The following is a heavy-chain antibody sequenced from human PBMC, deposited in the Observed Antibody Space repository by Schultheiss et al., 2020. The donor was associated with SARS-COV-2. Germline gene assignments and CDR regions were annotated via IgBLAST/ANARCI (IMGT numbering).Heavy chain of an antibody. J-gene: IGHJ4*02. CDR1: GFTFDDYA. CDR3: ARDSYYYGSGNESLGY. D-gene: IGHD3-10*01. Sequence: GGSLRLSCAASGFTFDDYAMHWVRQAPGKGLEWVAVISYDGSNKYYADSVKGRFTISRDNSKNTLYLQMNSLRAEDTAVYYCARDSYYYGSGNESLGYWGQGTLVTVSS. V-gene: IGHV3-30*04. CDR2: ISYDGSNK.